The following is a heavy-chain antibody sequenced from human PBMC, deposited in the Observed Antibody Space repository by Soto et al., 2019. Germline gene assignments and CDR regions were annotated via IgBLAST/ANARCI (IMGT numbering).Heavy chain of an antibody. CDR2: ISGSGGST. CDR1: GFTFSSYA. CDR3: AKDLSIHQYCSGGSCYYFGMDV. D-gene: IGHD2-15*01. V-gene: IGHV3-23*01. J-gene: IGHJ6*02. Sequence: PGGSLRLSCAASGFTFSSYAMSWVRQAPGKGLEWVSAISGSGGSTYYADSVKGRFTISRDNSKNTLYLQMNSLRAEDTAVYYCAKDLSIHQYCSGGSCYYFGMDVWGQGTTVTVSS.